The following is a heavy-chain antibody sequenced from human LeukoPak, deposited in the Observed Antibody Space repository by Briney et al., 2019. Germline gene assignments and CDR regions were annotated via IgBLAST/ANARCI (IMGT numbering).Heavy chain of an antibody. CDR1: GGSISSYY. Sequence: SETLSLTCTVSGGSISSYYWSWIRQPPGKGLEWIGYIFHSGSTNNNPSLKSRVTISVDTSKNQFSLKLSSVTAADTAVYYCVRHGGATMVRGVLVDGFDIWGQGTMVTVSS. V-gene: IGHV4-59*08. CDR2: IFHSGST. J-gene: IGHJ3*02. D-gene: IGHD3-10*01. CDR3: VRHGGATMVRGVLVDGFDI.